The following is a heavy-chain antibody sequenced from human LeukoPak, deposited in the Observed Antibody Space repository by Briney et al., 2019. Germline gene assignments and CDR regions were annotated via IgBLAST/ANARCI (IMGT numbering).Heavy chain of an antibody. V-gene: IGHV4-34*01. Sequence: SETLSLTCAVYGGSFSGYYWSWIRQPPGKGLEWIGEINHSGSTNYNPSLKSRVTISVDTSKNQFSLKLSSVTAADTAVYYCARGFRYARYFDYWGQGTLVTVPS. CDR2: INHSGST. J-gene: IGHJ4*02. CDR1: GGSFSGYY. CDR3: ARGFRYARYFDY. D-gene: IGHD5-18*01.